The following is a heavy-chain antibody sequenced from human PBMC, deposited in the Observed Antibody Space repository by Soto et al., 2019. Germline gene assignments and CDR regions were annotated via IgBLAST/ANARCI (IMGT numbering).Heavy chain of an antibody. J-gene: IGHJ4*02. V-gene: IGHV4-31*03. CDR2: IYYSGST. CDR1: GGSITSSGHY. Sequence: SETLSLTCTVSGGSITSSGHYWSWIRQHPGKGLEWIGYIYYSGSTYYNPSLKSRVIISVDTSKNQFSLKLNSVTAADTAVYYCARVFPYLAHDYWGQGTLVTVSS. CDR3: ARVFPYLAHDY. D-gene: IGHD3-3*01.